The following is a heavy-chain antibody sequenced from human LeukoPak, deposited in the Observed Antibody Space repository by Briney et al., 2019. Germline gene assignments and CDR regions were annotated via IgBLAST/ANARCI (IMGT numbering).Heavy chain of an antibody. V-gene: IGHV1-69*04. Sequence: SVKVSCKASGGTFSSYAISWVRQAPGQGLEWMGRIIPILGIANYAQKFQGRVTITADKSTSTAYMELSSLRSEDTAVYYCVREKYGERIDFDYWGQGTLVTVSS. CDR2: IIPILGIA. CDR3: VREKYGERIDFDY. J-gene: IGHJ4*02. D-gene: IGHD1-1*01. CDR1: GGTFSSYA.